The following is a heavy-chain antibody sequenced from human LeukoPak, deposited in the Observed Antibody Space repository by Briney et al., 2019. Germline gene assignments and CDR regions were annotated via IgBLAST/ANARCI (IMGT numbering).Heavy chain of an antibody. V-gene: IGHV4-39*07. J-gene: IGHJ4*02. CDR2: IYYSGST. CDR3: ARLLRLKTVGPDLYYFDY. Sequence: SETLSLTCTVSGGSISSSSYYWGWIRQPPGKRLEWIGSIYYSGSTNYNPSLKSRVTISVDTSKNQFSLKLSSVTAADTAVYYCARLLRLKTVGPDLYYFDYWGQGTLVTVSS. CDR1: GGSISSSSYY. D-gene: IGHD1-14*01.